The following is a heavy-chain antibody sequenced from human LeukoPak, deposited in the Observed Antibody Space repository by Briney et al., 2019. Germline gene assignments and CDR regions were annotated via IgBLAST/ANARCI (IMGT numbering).Heavy chain of an antibody. Sequence: ASVKVSCKASGGTFSSYAISWVRQAPGQGLEWMGGISAYNGNTNYAQKLQGRVTMTTDTSTSTAYMELRSLRSDDTAVYYCARVREWLVADYWGQGTLVTVSS. CDR2: ISAYNGNT. J-gene: IGHJ4*02. V-gene: IGHV1-18*01. CDR1: GGTFSSYA. D-gene: IGHD6-19*01. CDR3: ARVREWLVADY.